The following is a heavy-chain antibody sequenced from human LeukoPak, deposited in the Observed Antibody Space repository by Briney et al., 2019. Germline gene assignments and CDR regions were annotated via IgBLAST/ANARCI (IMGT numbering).Heavy chain of an antibody. Sequence: ASETLSLTCAVYGGSFSGYYWSWIRQPPGKGLEWIGEINHSGSTNYNPSLKSRVTISVDTSKNQFSLKLSSVTAADTAVYYCARDNEVPAATPWYNWFDPWGQGTLVTVSS. V-gene: IGHV4-34*01. J-gene: IGHJ5*02. CDR2: INHSGST. D-gene: IGHD2-2*01. CDR1: GGSFSGYY. CDR3: ARDNEVPAATPWYNWFDP.